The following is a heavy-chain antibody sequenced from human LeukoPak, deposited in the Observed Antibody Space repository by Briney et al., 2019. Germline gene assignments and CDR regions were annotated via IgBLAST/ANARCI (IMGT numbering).Heavy chain of an antibody. Sequence: PGGSLRLSCAASGFTFSSYAMSWARQAPGKGLEWVSAISGSGGSTYYADSVKGRFTISRDNSKNTLYLQMNSLRAEDTAVYYCAKGRRIQLWQFDYWGQGTLVTVSS. V-gene: IGHV3-23*01. CDR2: ISGSGGST. CDR3: AKGRRIQLWQFDY. D-gene: IGHD5-18*01. CDR1: GFTFSSYA. J-gene: IGHJ4*02.